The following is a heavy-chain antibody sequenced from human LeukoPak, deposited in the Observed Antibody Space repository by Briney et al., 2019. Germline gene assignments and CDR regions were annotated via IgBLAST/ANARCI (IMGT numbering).Heavy chain of an antibody. D-gene: IGHD3-9*01. J-gene: IGHJ6*03. CDR3: ARDASGNYDILTGYLDPYYYYYMDV. Sequence: GGSLRLSCAASGFTFSDYYMSWIRQAPGKGLEWVSYISSSGSTIYYADSAKGRFTISRDNAKNSLYLQMNSLRAEDTAVYYCARDASGNYDILTGYLDPYYYYYMDVWGKGTTVTISS. CDR1: GFTFSDYY. V-gene: IGHV3-11*01. CDR2: ISSSGSTI.